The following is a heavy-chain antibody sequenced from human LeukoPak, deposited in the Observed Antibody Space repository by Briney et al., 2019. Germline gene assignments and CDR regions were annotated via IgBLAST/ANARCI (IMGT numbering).Heavy chain of an antibody. D-gene: IGHD1-7*01. V-gene: IGHV4-39*07. J-gene: IGHJ5*02. CDR1: GGSISSSSYY. CDR3: ARDNWNYVFYWFDP. CDR2: IYYSGST. Sequence: SETLSLTCTVSGGSISSSSYYWGWIRQPPGKGLEWIGSIYYSGSTYYNPSLKSRVTISVDTSKNQFSLKLSSVTAADTAVYYCARDNWNYVFYWFDPWGQGTLVTVSS.